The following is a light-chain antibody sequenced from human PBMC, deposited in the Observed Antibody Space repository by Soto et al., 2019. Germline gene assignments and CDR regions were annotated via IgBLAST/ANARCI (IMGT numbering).Light chain of an antibody. V-gene: IGKV1-27*01. CDR1: QGISTY. J-gene: IGKJ3*01. CDR3: LQYNSAPFT. CDR2: AAS. Sequence: DIQMTQSPSSLSASVGDRVTITCRASQGISTYLAWYQQKPGQVPKLLIYAASTLHSGVPSRFSGSGSGTDLTLTISSLQPEDVATYYCLQYNSAPFTFGPGTKVDIK.